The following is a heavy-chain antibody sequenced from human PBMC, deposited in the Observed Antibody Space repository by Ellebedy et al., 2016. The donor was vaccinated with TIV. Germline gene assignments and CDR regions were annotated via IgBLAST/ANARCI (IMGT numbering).Heavy chain of an antibody. CDR1: GFTFSSYW. J-gene: IGHJ6*04. Sequence: GGSLRLXXAASGFTFSSYWMHWVRQAPGKGLVWVSRISSEGSTTTYADSARGRFTISRDNAKNSLYLQMNSLRVEDTAVYYCGRAMDVWGKGTTVTVSS. V-gene: IGHV3-74*03. CDR3: GRAMDV. CDR2: ISSEGSTT.